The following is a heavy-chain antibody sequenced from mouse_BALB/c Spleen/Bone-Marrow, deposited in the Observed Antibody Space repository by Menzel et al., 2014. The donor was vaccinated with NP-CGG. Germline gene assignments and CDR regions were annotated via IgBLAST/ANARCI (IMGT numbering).Heavy chain of an antibody. CDR1: GFSLTSYG. J-gene: IGHJ2*01. CDR3: ARGYSLFFDY. D-gene: IGHD2-3*01. CDR2: IWSGGST. Sequence: VQLQQSGPGLVQPSQSLSITCAVSGFSLTSYGVHWVRQSPGKGLEWLGVIWSGGSTDYNAAFISGLSISKDNSKSQVFFKMNSLQANDTAIYYCARGYSLFFDYWGQGTTLTVSS. V-gene: IGHV2-2*02.